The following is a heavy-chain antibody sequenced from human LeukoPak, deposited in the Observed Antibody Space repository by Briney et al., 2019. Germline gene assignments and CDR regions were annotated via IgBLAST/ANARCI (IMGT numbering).Heavy chain of an antibody. CDR1: GVSISSYY. D-gene: IGHD6-13*01. V-gene: IGHV4-4*07. J-gene: IGHJ4*02. CDR2: IYSSGRT. Sequence: SETLSLTCTVSGVSISSYYWSWIRQPAGKGLEWIGRIYSSGRTNYNPSLKSRVTISVDTSKNQFSLKFTSVTAADWAVYYCARGSRSSWFDFVYWGQGTLVSVSS. CDR3: ARGSRSSWFDFVY.